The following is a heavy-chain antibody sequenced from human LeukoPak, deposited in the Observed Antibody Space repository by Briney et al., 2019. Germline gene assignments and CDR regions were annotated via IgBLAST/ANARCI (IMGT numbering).Heavy chain of an antibody. CDR3: ARRDIAAADAADYYFDY. J-gene: IGHJ4*02. D-gene: IGHD6-13*01. V-gene: IGHV4-39*01. Sequence: SETLSLTCTVSGGSLSSSSYYWGWIRQPPGKGLEWIGSIYYSGSTYYNPSLKSRVTISVDTSKNQFSLKLSSVTAADTAVYYCARRDIAAADAADYYFDYWGQGTLVTVSS. CDR2: IYYSGST. CDR1: GGSLSSSSYY.